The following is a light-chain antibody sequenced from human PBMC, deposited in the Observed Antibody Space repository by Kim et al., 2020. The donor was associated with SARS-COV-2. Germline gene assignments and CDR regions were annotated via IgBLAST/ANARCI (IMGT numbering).Light chain of an antibody. J-gene: IGLJ3*02. CDR3: SSSSTTSTWV. Sequence: GQSITISCPGTSSDVGDYNYVSWYQHHPGKAPKFIIYDVNHRPSGVSNRCSGSKSGNTASLPSSGLQPEDEADYYCSSSSTTSTWVFGGGTQLTVL. V-gene: IGLV2-14*03. CDR2: DVN. CDR1: SSDVGDYNY.